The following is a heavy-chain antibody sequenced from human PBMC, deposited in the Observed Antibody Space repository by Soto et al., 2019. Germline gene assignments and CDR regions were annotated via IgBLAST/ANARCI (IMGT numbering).Heavy chain of an antibody. CDR1: GFTFSSYS. D-gene: IGHD2-21*02. CDR3: ARVRMTATTYDAFDI. J-gene: IGHJ3*02. V-gene: IGHV3-21*01. CDR2: ISSSSSYI. Sequence: EVQLVESGGGLVKPGGSLRLSCAASGFTFSSYSMNWVRQAPGKGLEWVSSISSSSSYIYYADSVKGRFTISRDNAKNSLYLQMNSLRAEDTAVYYCARVRMTATTYDAFDIWGQGTMVTVSS.